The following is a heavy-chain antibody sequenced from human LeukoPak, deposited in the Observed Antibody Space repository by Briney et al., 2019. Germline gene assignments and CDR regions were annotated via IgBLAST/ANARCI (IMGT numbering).Heavy chain of an antibody. CDR3: AKGDLPLLYGGAFDS. CDR2: INPSGGST. J-gene: IGHJ4*02. CDR1: GYTFTSYY. Sequence: ASVKVSCKASGYTFTSYYMHWVRQAPGQGLEWMGIINPSGGSTSYAQKFQGRVTMTRDMSTSTVYMELNSLRAEDTAVYYCAKGDLPLLYGGAFDSWGQGILVTVSS. V-gene: IGHV1-46*01. D-gene: IGHD1-26*01.